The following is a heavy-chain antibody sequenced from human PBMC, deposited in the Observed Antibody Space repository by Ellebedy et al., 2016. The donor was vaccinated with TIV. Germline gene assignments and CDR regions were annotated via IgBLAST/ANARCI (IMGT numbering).Heavy chain of an antibody. CDR2: INPNNGGT. J-gene: IGHJ4*02. CDR3: AKGGGGFWDY. CDR1: GYTFTGYY. D-gene: IGHD3-16*01. V-gene: IGHV1-2*02. Sequence: AASVKVSCKASGYTFTGYYIHWVRQAPGQGLAWMGCINPNNGGTKYAAKFQGRVTMTRDTSISTVYMELSGLRSDDTAVYYCAKGGGGFWDYWGQGTLVTVSS.